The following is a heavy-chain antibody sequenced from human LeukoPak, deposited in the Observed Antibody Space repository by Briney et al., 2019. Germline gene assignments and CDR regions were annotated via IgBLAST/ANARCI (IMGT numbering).Heavy chain of an antibody. D-gene: IGHD4-11*01. V-gene: IGHV1-69*13. Sequence: SVKVSCXASGGTFSSYAISWVRQAPGQGLEWMGGIIPIFGTANYAQKFQGRVTITADESTSTAYMELSSLRSEDTAVYYCARDHFGGLTVTPGVWYFDYWGQGTLVTVSS. CDR2: IIPIFGTA. CDR3: ARDHFGGLTVTPGVWYFDY. J-gene: IGHJ4*02. CDR1: GGTFSSYA.